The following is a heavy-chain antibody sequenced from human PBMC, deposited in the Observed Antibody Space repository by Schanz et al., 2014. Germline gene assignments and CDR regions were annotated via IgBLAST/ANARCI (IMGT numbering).Heavy chain of an antibody. CDR2: ISGSGGST. Sequence: VHLVESGGGVVQPGRSLRLSCAASGFTFSRYGMHWVRQAPGKGLEWVSAISGSGGSTVYADSVKGRFTISRDNSKNTLFLQMSSLRAEDTAVYYCARDGDFDYWGQGTLVTVSS. CDR1: GFTFSRYG. J-gene: IGHJ4*02. CDR3: ARDGDFDY. V-gene: IGHV3-23*04.